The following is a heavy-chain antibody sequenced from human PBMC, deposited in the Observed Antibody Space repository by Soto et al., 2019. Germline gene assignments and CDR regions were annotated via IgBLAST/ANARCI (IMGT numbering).Heavy chain of an antibody. D-gene: IGHD6-13*01. V-gene: IGHV3-23*01. CDR2: ISGSGGST. J-gene: IGHJ4*02. CDR3: AKGGFLPPRIAAAGKGY. Sequence: GGSLRLSCAASGFTFSSYAMSWVRQAPGKGLEWVSAISGSGGSTYYADSVKGRFTISRDNSKNTLYLQMNSLRAEDTAVYYCAKGGFLPPRIAAAGKGYWGQGTLVTVSS. CDR1: GFTFSSYA.